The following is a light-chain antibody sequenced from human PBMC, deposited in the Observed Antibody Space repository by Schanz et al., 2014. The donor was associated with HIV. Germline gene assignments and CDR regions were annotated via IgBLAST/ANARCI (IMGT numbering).Light chain of an antibody. J-gene: IGLJ3*02. CDR1: AFNIGQNY. CDR3: GTWHSNLIGWL. Sequence: QSVLTQPPSMSAAPGQRVTISCAGSAFNIGQNYVSWFQQFPGTAPKLLIYVNHQRPSGIPDRFSGSKSGASATLLITGLQTGDEADYYCGTWHSNLIGWLFGGGTKLTVL. CDR2: VNH. V-gene: IGLV1-51*01.